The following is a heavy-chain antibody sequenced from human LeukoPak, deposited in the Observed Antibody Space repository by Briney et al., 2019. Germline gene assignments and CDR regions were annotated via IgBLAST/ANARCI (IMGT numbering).Heavy chain of an antibody. D-gene: IGHD6-19*01. CDR1: GGTFSSYA. CDR3: ARIQYSSGWYDY. V-gene: IGHV1-69*05. Sequence: SVKVSCKASGGTFSSYAISWVRQAPGQGLEWMGGIIPIFGTANYAQKFQGRVTITRDTSASTAYMELSSLRSEDTAVYYCARIQYSSGWYDYWGQGTLVTVSS. CDR2: IIPIFGTA. J-gene: IGHJ4*02.